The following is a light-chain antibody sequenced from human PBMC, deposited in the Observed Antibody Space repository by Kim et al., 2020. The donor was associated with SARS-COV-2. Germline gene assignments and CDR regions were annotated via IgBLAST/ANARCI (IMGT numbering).Light chain of an antibody. CDR3: QQRGNWPT. J-gene: IGKJ5*01. V-gene: IGKV3-11*01. CDR1: QSVKTY. Sequence: EIVLTQSPATLSLSPGERATLSCRASQSVKTYLAWYQHKPGQSPRLLIYDASNRATGVPPRFSGGGSGTDFTLTISSLEPEDFAVYYCQQRGNWPTFGQGTRLEIK. CDR2: DAS.